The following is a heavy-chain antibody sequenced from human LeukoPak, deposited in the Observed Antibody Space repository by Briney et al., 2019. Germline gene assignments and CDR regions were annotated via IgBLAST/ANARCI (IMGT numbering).Heavy chain of an antibody. CDR2: IYNSEIT. D-gene: IGHD3-9*01. J-gene: IGHJ3*01. CDR3: AEALVNYDDVLTGYYKHPIDAFDL. CDR1: GRSISSYY. V-gene: IGHV4-4*07. Sequence: VKPSETLSLTCTVSGRSISSYYGSWIRQPAGRGLEWIGRIYNSEITNYNPSLRSRVTMSLDTSKNRFSLRLSSVTAADTAVYYCAEALVNYDDVLTGYYKHPIDAFDLWGQGTLVTISS.